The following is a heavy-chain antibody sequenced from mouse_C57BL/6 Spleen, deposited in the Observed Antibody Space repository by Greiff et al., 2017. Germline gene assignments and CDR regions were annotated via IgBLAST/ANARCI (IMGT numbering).Heavy chain of an antibody. D-gene: IGHD1-1*01. V-gene: IGHV1-4*01. CDR3: TNYGSFMDY. CDR2: INPSSGYT. CDR1: GYTFTSYT. J-gene: IGHJ4*01. Sequence: QVQLQQSGAELARPGASVKMSCKASGYTFTSYTMHWVKQRPGQGLEWIGYINPSSGYTKYNQKFKDKATLTADKSSSTAYMQLSSLTSEDSAVYYCTNYGSFMDYWGQGTSVTVSS.